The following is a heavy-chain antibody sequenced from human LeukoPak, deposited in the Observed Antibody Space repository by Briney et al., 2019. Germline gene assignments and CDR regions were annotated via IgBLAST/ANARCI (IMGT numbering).Heavy chain of an antibody. CDR1: GYTFTGYY. CDR3: ASSMGPRHDYGGTIDAFDI. D-gene: IGHD4-23*01. J-gene: IGHJ3*02. CDR2: INPNSGGT. Sequence: GASVKVSCKASGYTFTGYYMHWVRQAPGQGLEWMGWINPNSGGTNYAQKFQGRVTMTRDTSISTAYMELSRLRSDDTAVYYCASSMGPRHDYGGTIDAFDIWGQGTMVTVSS. V-gene: IGHV1-2*02.